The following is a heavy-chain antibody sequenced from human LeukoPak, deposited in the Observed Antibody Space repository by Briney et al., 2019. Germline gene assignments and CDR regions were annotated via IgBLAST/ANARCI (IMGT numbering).Heavy chain of an antibody. CDR2: ISSSSSTI. Sequence: GGSLRLSCAASGFTFSSYNMNWVRQAPGKGLEWVSYISSSSSTIHYADSVKGRFTISRDNAKNSLYLQMDSLRADDTAVYYCAKAAFSRTSYFDYWGQGTLVTASS. CDR3: AKAAFSRTSYFDY. J-gene: IGHJ4*02. CDR1: GFTFSSYN. V-gene: IGHV3-48*01. D-gene: IGHD3-3*02.